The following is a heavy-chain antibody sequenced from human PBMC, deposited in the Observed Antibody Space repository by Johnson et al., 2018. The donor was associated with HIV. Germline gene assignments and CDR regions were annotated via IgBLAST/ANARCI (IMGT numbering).Heavy chain of an antibody. J-gene: IGHJ3*02. D-gene: IGHD2-8*02. CDR3: VKARGGYWGDDFDI. CDR2: IRFDGSNQ. CDR1: GFTFNSYA. Sequence: QVQLVESGGGVVQPGGSLRLSCAASGFTFNSYAMHWVRQAPGQGLEWVAFIRFDGSNQYYADSVKGRLIMSRLNSKNTLYVEMDSLIAEDTAVYYCVKARGGYWGDDFDIWGQGTMVTVSS. V-gene: IGHV3-30*02.